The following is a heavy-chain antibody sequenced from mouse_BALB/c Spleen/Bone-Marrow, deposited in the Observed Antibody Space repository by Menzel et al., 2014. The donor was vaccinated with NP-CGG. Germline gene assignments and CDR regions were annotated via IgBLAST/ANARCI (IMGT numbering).Heavy chain of an antibody. CDR1: GYTFTSYW. J-gene: IGHJ4*01. V-gene: IGHV1-69*02. D-gene: IGHD3-3*01. Sequence: VKLVESGAELVKPGASVKLSCKASGYTFTSYWMHWVKQRPGQGLEWIGEIDPSDSYTNYNQKFKGKATLTVDKSSSTAYMQLSSLTSEDSAVYYCAEGTRDAMDYWGQGTSVTVSS. CDR3: AEGTRDAMDY. CDR2: IDPSDSYT.